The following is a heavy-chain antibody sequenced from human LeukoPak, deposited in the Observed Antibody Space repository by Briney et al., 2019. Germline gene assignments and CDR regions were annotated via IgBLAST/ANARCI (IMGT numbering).Heavy chain of an antibody. V-gene: IGHV1-46*01. D-gene: IGHD3-9*01. CDR2: INPSGGST. Sequence: ASVEVSCKASGYTFTSYYMHWVRQAPGQGLEWMGIINPSGGSTSYAQKFQGRVTMTTDTSTSTAYMELRSLRSDDTAVYYCARVEDILTGYSVWLDYWGQGTLVTVSS. CDR1: GYTFTSYY. CDR3: ARVEDILTGYSVWLDY. J-gene: IGHJ4*02.